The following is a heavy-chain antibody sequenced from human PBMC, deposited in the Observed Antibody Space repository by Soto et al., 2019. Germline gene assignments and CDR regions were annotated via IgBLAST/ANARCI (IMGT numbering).Heavy chain of an antibody. Sequence: QVQLQESGPGLVKPSETLSLTCTVSGGSISSYYWSWIRQPPGKGLEWIGYIYYSGSTNYNPSLKSRVTISVDTSKNQFSLKLSSVTAADTAVYYCARGMESSSGWYLVAFDIWGQGTMVTVSS. J-gene: IGHJ3*02. D-gene: IGHD6-19*01. V-gene: IGHV4-59*01. CDR3: ARGMESSSGWYLVAFDI. CDR1: GGSISSYY. CDR2: IYYSGST.